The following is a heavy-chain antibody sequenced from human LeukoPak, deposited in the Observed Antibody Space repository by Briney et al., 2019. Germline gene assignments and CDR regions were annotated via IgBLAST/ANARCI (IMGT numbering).Heavy chain of an antibody. Sequence: KPSETLSLTCTVSGGSISSYYWSWIRQPPGKGLEWIGYIYYSGSTNYNPSLKSRVTISVDTSKNQFSLKLSSVTAADAAVYYCAAYGDYGLGYWGQGTLVTVSS. D-gene: IGHD4-17*01. J-gene: IGHJ4*02. CDR2: IYYSGST. V-gene: IGHV4-59*01. CDR3: AAYGDYGLGY. CDR1: GGSISSYY.